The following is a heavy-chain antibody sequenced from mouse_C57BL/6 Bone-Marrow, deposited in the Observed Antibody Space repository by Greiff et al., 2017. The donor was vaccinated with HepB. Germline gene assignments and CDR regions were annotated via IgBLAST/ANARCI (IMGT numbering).Heavy chain of an antibody. Sequence: EVQLVESGGGLVKPGGSLKLSCAASGFTFSDYGMHWVRQAPEKGLEWVAYISSGSSTIYYADTVKGRFTISRDNAKNTLFLQMTSLRSEDTAMYYCGGAPYYAMDYWGQGTSVTVSS. CDR1: GFTFSDYG. CDR3: GGAPYYAMDY. J-gene: IGHJ4*01. CDR2: ISSGSSTI. V-gene: IGHV5-17*01.